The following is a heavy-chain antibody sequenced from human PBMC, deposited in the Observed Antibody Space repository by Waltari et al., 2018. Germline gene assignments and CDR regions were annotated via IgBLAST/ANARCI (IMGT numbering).Heavy chain of an antibody. D-gene: IGHD2-2*01. CDR3: ARGSTGYVRVWDC. CDR1: GFSFSAYW. J-gene: IGHJ4*02. CDR2: IKYDGSAT. V-gene: IGHV3-7*03. Sequence: EVQLMESGGGLVQPGGSLRLSCAASGFSFSAYWMTWVRQAHGKGLELVANIKYDGSATYHVDSVNGRFTISRDNAKNSLYLQMNDVSAEDTAIYYCARGSTGYVRVWDCWGQGTVVTVSS.